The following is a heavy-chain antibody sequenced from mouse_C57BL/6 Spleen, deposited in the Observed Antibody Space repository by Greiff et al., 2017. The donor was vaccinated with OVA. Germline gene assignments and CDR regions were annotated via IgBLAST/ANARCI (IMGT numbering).Heavy chain of an antibody. Sequence: VQLPQSGGGLVQPGGSLSLSCAASGFTFTDYYMSWVRQPPGKALEWLGFIRNKANGYTTEYSASVKGRFTISRDNSQSILYLQMNAMRAEDRATYYCARTPYYYGGSYWYFDVWGTGTTVTVSS. CDR3: ARTPYYYGGSYWYFDV. V-gene: IGHV7-3*01. J-gene: IGHJ1*03. CDR2: IRNKANGYTT. CDR1: GFTFTDYY. D-gene: IGHD1-1*01.